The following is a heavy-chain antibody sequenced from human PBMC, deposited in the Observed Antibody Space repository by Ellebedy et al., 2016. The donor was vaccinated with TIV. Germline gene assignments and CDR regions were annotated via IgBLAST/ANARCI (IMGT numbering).Heavy chain of an antibody. CDR1: GFTFSSYS. CDR2: INSGSSSI. D-gene: IGHD3-10*01. CDR3: ARDGFGGFLDS. V-gene: IGHV3-48*01. J-gene: IGHJ4*02. Sequence: PGGSLRLSCAASGFTFSSYSMNWVRQAPGKGLEWISYINSGSSSIYYADSVKGRFTISRDNAKNSLYLQMNSLRAEDTAVYYCARDGFGGFLDSWGPGTLIIVPS.